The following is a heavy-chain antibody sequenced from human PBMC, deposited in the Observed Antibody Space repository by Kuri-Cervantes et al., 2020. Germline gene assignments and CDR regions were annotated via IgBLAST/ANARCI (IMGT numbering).Heavy chain of an antibody. Sequence: GGSLRLSCAASGLNFSGYAMTWVRQAPGKGLEGVAFIRYDGSNKYYADSVKGRFTISRDNSKNTLYLQMNSLRAEDTAVYYCASGTYYYDSSGRPFDYLGQGTLVTVSS. V-gene: IGHV3-30*02. D-gene: IGHD3-22*01. CDR3: ASGTYYYDSSGRPFDY. CDR2: IRYDGSNK. J-gene: IGHJ4*02. CDR1: GLNFSGYA.